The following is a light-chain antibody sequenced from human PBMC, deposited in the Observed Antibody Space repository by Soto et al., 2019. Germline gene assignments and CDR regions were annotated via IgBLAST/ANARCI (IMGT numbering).Light chain of an antibody. CDR3: QQYKYYWT. CDR1: QTVNQY. CDR2: EAS. Sequence: DIAMTQSPSTLSVSVGDSVTITCRASQTVNQYLAWYHQKPGRAPKLLIHEASTLQTGVPSRFAGSGSETEFTLTISGLQPDDFGIYFCQQYKYYWTFGQGTRVEV. J-gene: IGKJ1*01. V-gene: IGKV1-5*01.